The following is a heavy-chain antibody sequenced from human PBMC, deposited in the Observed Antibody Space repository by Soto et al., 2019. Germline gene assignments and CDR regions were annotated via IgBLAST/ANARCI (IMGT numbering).Heavy chain of an antibody. Sequence: EVHLVEAGGGLVKPGESLTLSCAASGFTFGSFTLNWVRQAPGKGLEWVSSISSSSAYIYYAESVKGRFTISRDNARSTLYREMNSRRLDDTAVYFCARDGLTFGGDWGQGTLVAVSS. J-gene: IGHJ4*02. CDR1: GFTFGSFT. CDR2: ISSSSAYI. V-gene: IGHV3-21*06. CDR3: ARDGLTFGGD. D-gene: IGHD3-16*01.